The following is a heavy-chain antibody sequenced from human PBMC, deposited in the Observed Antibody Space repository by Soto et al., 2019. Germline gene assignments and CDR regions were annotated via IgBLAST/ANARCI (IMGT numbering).Heavy chain of an antibody. D-gene: IGHD6-19*01. V-gene: IGHV3-7*03. CDR1: GFTFSNYW. CDR2: INPDGTRK. CDR3: ARWQSSVCYLDI. Sequence: EVQLVESGGGLVQPGGSLRLSCAASGFTFSNYWMSWVRQAPGKGLEWVASINPDGTRKYYVDSVKGRFTISRDNAKNSFSLQMISVRAEDTAVYSCARWQSSVCYLDIWGQGTLLSVSS. J-gene: IGHJ4*02.